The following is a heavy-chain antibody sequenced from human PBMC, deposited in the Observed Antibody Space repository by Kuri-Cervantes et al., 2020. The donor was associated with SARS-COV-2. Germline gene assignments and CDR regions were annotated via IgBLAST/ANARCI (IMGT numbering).Heavy chain of an antibody. CDR3: ARSTPFRRLLVISQGGAFDI. Sequence: ASVKVSCKASGYTFTGYYMHWERQAPGQGLEWMGWINPNSGGTNYAQKFQGWVTMTRDTSISTVYMELSRLRSDDTAVYYCARSTPFRRLLVISQGGAFDIWGQGTMVTVSS. V-gene: IGHV1-2*04. CDR2: INPNSGGT. CDR1: GYTFTGYY. J-gene: IGHJ3*02. D-gene: IGHD3-22*01.